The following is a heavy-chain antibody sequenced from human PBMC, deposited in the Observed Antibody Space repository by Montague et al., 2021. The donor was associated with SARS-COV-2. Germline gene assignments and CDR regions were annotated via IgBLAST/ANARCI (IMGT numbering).Heavy chain of an antibody. J-gene: IGHJ3*02. Sequence: TLSLTCTVSGGSISTYYWSWIRQPPGKGLEWIGYIYYSGSTNYNPSLTSRVTISVDTSKNQFSLKLSSVTAADTAVYYCARHGPFVVVTAIHDTFDIWGQGTMVTVSS. V-gene: IGHV4-59*08. D-gene: IGHD2-21*02. CDR3: ARHGPFVVVTAIHDTFDI. CDR1: GGSISTYY. CDR2: IYYSGST.